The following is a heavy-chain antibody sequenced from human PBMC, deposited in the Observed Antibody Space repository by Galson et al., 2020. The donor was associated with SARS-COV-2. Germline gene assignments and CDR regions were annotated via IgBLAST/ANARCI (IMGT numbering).Heavy chain of an antibody. D-gene: IGHD3-9*01. CDR1: GYTFTGYY. V-gene: IGHV1-2*02. CDR2: NNPNSGCP. J-gene: IGHJ6*04. CDR3: ARGPTEILRYFDWGPLEYYYYYFGMDA. Sequence: ASVTVSCKASGYTFTGYYMHWVRPAPGQGLEWMGWNNPNSGCPNYAQTFPGRVTMTRDTSISTAYMELSRLRSDDEAVYYCARGPTEILRYFDWGPLEYYYYYFGMDAGGKGTTVIVSS.